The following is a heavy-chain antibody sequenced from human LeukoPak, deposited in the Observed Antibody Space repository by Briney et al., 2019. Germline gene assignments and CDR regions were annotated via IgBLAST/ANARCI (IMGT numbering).Heavy chain of an antibody. CDR3: ARDILGKSHTAMVTPLGY. J-gene: IGHJ4*02. V-gene: IGHV1-46*01. D-gene: IGHD5-18*01. Sequence: AASVTVSCKASGYTFTSYYVHWVRQAPGQGLEWMGIINPSGGSTSYAQKFQGRVTMTRDTSTSTVYMELSSLRSEDTAVYYCARDILGKSHTAMVTPLGYWGQGTLVTVSS. CDR1: GYTFTSYY. CDR2: INPSGGST.